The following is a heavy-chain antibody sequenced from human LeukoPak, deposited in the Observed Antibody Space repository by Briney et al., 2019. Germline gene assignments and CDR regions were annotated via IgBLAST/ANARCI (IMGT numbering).Heavy chain of an antibody. V-gene: IGHV3-33*01. CDR1: GFTFSRFG. Sequence: GGSLRLSCAASGFTFSRFGMHWVRQAPGKGLEWVADIWFDGSNKSYGDSVKGRFAISRDNSKNTLALQMSSVRVEDTAVYYCVRERGLGRNGYDYWGQGTLVTVSS. CDR3: VRERGLGRNGYDY. D-gene: IGHD3-10*01. J-gene: IGHJ4*02. CDR2: IWFDGSNK.